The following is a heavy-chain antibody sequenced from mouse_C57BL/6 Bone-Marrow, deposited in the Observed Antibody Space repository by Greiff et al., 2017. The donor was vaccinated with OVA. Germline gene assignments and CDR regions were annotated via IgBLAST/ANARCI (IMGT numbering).Heavy chain of an antibody. V-gene: IGHV5-6*02. CDR2: ISSGGSYT. D-gene: IGHD2-4*01. J-gene: IGHJ3*01. Sequence: EVKLVESGGDLVKPGGSLKLSCAASGFTFSSSGMSWVRQTPDKRLEWVATISSGGSYTYYPDSVQGRFTISSDTAKNTLYRQMSRRKSEDTARYYCASRDDYVEGFAYWGQGTLVTVSA. CDR3: ASRDDYVEGFAY. CDR1: GFTFSSSG.